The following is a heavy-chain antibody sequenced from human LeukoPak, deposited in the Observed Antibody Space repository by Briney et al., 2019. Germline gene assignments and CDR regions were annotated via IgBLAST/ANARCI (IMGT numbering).Heavy chain of an antibody. CDR3: ARQTEFMITFGGVIVYYFDY. Sequence: GESLKISCKGSGYSFTSYWIGWVRQMPGKGLEWMGIIYPGDSDTRYSPSFQGQVTSSADKSISTAYLQWSSLKASDTAMYYCARQTEFMITFGGVIVYYFDYWGQGTLVTVSS. V-gene: IGHV5-51*01. D-gene: IGHD3-16*02. J-gene: IGHJ4*02. CDR2: IYPGDSDT. CDR1: GYSFTSYW.